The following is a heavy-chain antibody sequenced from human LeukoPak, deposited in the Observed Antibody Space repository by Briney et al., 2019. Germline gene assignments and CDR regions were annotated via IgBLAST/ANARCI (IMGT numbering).Heavy chain of an antibody. Sequence: GGSLRLSCAASGFTFSTYGMQWVRQAPGRGLEWVAVIVGDGSKAHCADSVRRRFTVSRDNSKNTLYLQMNSLRAEDTAVYYCARDSITGDNSLDFWGRGTLVTVSS. J-gene: IGHJ4*02. CDR2: IVGDGSKA. D-gene: IGHD7-27*01. CDR3: ARDSITGDNSLDF. CDR1: GFTFSTYG. V-gene: IGHV3-33*05.